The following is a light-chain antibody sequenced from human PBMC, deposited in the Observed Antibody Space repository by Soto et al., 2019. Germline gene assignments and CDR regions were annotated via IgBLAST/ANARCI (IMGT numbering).Light chain of an antibody. CDR1: QSVSSSY. V-gene: IGKV3-20*01. CDR2: GAS. CDR3: QQYGSSLWT. J-gene: IGKJ1*01. Sequence: EIVLTQSPGTLSLSPGERATLSCRASQSVSSSYLAWYQQKPGQAPRLLIYGASSRATGIPDRFSGGGSGTDFTLTISRLEPEDFAVYYCQQYGSSLWTFGQGTKVDNK.